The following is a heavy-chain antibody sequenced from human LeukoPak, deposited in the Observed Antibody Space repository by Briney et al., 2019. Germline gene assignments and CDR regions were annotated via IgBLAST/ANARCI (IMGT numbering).Heavy chain of an antibody. CDR2: INHSGST. J-gene: IGHJ4*02. V-gene: IGHV4-34*01. D-gene: IGHD3-3*01. CDR1: GGSISSYY. CDR3: ARAPIYDFWSGYQVFYFDY. Sequence: PSETLSLTCTVSGGSISSYYWSWIRQPPGKGLEWIGEINHSGSTNYNPSLKSRVTISVDTSKNQFSLKLSSVTAADTAVYYCARAPIYDFWSGYQVFYFDYWGQGTLVTVSS.